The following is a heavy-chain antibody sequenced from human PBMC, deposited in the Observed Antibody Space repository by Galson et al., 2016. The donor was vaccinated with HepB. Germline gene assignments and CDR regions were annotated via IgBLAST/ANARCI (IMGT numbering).Heavy chain of an antibody. CDR2: ISSDGSIK. D-gene: IGHD6-13*01. CDR3: ARGDYTSSWCFDF. V-gene: IGHV3-30*19. CDR1: GFTFSTYG. Sequence: SLRLSCAASGFTFSTYGMHWVRQAPGKGLEWVAVISSDGSIKYFADSVTGRFTISRDNSKNTLYLQMNSLRPEDTAVYYCARGDYTSSWCFDFWGQGTLVTVSS. J-gene: IGHJ4*02.